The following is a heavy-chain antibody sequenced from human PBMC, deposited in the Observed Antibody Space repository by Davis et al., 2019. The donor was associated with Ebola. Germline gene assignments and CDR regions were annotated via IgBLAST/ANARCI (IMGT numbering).Heavy chain of an antibody. CDR3: AKTRSNWWNDALEI. Sequence: ASVKVSCKASGYSFTKYTVNWVRQAPGQRLEWMGWINAGNGHTKYSQKFQGRVTMTTDTSTSTVYMELSSLSPEDTAVYYCAKTRSNWWNDALEIWGRGTMVTVSS. V-gene: IGHV1-3*01. D-gene: IGHD2-8*02. CDR1: GYSFTKYT. CDR2: INAGNGHT. J-gene: IGHJ3*02.